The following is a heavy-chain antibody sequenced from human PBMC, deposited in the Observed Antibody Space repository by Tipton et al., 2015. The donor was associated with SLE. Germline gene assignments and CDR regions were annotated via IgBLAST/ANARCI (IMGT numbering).Heavy chain of an antibody. V-gene: IGHV4-34*01. CDR1: GGSFSGYC. CDR3: ARTSSGVTGTNYHFDY. J-gene: IGHJ4*02. D-gene: IGHD1-20*01. CDR2: INHSGST. Sequence: TLSLTCAVYGGSFSGYCWTWIRQPPGKGLEWIGEINHSGSTNYNPSLKSRVTISVDTSRNQFSLKLSSVTAADTAVYWCARTSSGVTGTNYHFDYWSQGTLVTVSS.